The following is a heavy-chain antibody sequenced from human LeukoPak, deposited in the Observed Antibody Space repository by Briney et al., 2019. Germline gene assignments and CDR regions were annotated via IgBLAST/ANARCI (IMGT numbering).Heavy chain of an antibody. V-gene: IGHV3-23*01. CDR2: ISGSGGST. D-gene: IGHD5-12*01. CDR3: AKARRGYSGYDSDY. CDR1: GFTFSRYA. J-gene: IGHJ4*02. Sequence: PGGSLRLSCAASGFTFSRYAMSWVRQAPGKGLEWVPAISGSGGSTYYADSVKGRFTISRDNSKNTLYLQMNSLRAEDTAVYYCAKARRGYSGYDSDYWGQGTLVTVSS.